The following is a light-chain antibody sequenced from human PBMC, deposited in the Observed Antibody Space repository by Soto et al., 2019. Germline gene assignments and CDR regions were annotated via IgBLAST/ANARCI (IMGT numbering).Light chain of an antibody. J-gene: IGKJ5*01. CDR3: QQYGTSVPIT. CDR2: GAS. Sequence: EIVLTQSPGTLSLSPGERATLSCRASQSVSSSYLAWYQQKPGQAPRLLIYGASSRATGIPDRFSGSGSGTDFTLTVSRLEPEDCAVYYCQQYGTSVPITFGQGTRLEIK. V-gene: IGKV3-20*01. CDR1: QSVSSSY.